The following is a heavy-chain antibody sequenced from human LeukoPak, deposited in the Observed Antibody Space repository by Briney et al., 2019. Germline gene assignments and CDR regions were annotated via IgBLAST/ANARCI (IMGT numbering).Heavy chain of an antibody. CDR1: GFTFSSYG. CDR2: IPYDGSNK. D-gene: IGHD6-19*01. CDR3: SRSSDY. Sequence: GRSLRLSCAASGFTFSSYGMHWVRQAPGKGLEWVAVIPYDGSNKYYADSVKGRFTISRDNAKNSLYLQMNSLRAEDTAVYYCSRSSDYWGQGTLVTVSS. V-gene: IGHV3-30*03. J-gene: IGHJ4*02.